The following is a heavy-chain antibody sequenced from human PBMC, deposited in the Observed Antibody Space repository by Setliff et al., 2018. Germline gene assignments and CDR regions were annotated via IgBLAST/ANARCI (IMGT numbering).Heavy chain of an antibody. CDR1: GFTYKNDW. Sequence: GGSLRLSCGASGFTYKNDWVSWVRQAPGKGLEWLASINPDGSEKYYVDSVKGRFTISRDNARNSLSLQMNNLRTEDTAVYYCFGAGTCSYWGQGTLVTVSS. CDR3: FGAGTCSY. CDR2: INPDGSEK. V-gene: IGHV3-7*01. J-gene: IGHJ4*02. D-gene: IGHD3-10*01.